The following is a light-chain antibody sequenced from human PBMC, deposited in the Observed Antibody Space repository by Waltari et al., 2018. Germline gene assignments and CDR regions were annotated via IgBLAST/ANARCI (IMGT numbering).Light chain of an antibody. CDR1: QSVLYSSNNRNY. CDR2: WAS. V-gene: IGKV4-1*01. Sequence: DIVMTESPDSLDVSLGERATIKCKSSQSVLYSSNNRNYLTWYQQKPGQPPKLLIYWASTRESGVPDRFSGSGSGTDFTLTISSLQAEDVAVYYCQQYYSTPTFGQGTKVEIK. J-gene: IGKJ1*01. CDR3: QQYYSTPT.